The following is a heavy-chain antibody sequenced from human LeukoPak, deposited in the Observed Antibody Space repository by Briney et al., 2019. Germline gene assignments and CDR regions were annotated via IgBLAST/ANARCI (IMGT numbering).Heavy chain of an antibody. CDR2: IYYSGTT. J-gene: IGHJ4*02. Sequence: PSQTLSLTCTVSGGSISSYYWSWIRQPPGKGLEWIGYIYYSGTTNYNPSLKSRVTISVDTSKNQFSLKLNYVTAADTAVYYCARLPLRSHFDYWGQGTLVTVSS. V-gene: IGHV4-59*08. CDR1: GGSISSYY. CDR3: ARLPLRSHFDY.